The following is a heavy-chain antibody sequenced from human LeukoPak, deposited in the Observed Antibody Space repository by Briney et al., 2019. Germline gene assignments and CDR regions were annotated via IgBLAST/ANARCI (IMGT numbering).Heavy chain of an antibody. CDR2: ISYDGSNK. Sequence: GGSLRLSCAASGFTFSSYGMHWVRQAPGKGLEWVAVISYDGSNKYYADSVKGRFTISRDNSKNTLYLQMNSLRAEDTAVYYCASLRITIFGVDYGMDVWGQGTTVTVSS. D-gene: IGHD3-3*01. J-gene: IGHJ6*02. CDR1: GFTFSSYG. CDR3: ASLRITIFGVDYGMDV. V-gene: IGHV3-30*03.